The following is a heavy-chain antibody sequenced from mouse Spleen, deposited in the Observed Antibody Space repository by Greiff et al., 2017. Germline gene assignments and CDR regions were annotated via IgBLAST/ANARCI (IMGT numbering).Heavy chain of an antibody. CDR2: IYPRSGNT. Sequence: VQVVESGAELARPGASVKLSCKASGYTFTSYGISWVKQRTGQGLEWIGEIYPRSGNTYYNEKFKGKATLTADKSSSTAYMELRSLTSEDSAVYFCARYGNYPSYWGQGTTLTVSS. V-gene: IGHV1-81*01. J-gene: IGHJ2*01. CDR3: ARYGNYPSY. CDR1: GYTFTSYG. D-gene: IGHD2-1*01.